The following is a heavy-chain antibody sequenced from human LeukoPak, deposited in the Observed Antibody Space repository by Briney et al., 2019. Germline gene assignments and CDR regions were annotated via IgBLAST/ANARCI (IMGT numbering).Heavy chain of an antibody. D-gene: IGHD3-22*01. Sequence: GRSLRLSCAASGFTFDDYAMHWVRQAPGKGLEWVSAISNDGGGTTYADFVKGRFTISRDNSKNTLFLQMNSLRADDTALYYCAKGGSGYFLDLWGQGTLVTVSS. CDR1: GFTFDDYA. J-gene: IGHJ5*02. V-gene: IGHV3-23*01. CDR3: AKGGSGYFLDL. CDR2: ISNDGGGT.